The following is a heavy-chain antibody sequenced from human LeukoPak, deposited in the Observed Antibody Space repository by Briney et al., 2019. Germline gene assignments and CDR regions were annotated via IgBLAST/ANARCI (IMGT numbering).Heavy chain of an antibody. CDR2: IWFDGSNK. CDR1: GFTFNIYG. V-gene: IGHV3-30*02. J-gene: IGHJ5*02. D-gene: IGHD1-7*01. CDR3: ASRGITGTTSYNYFDP. Sequence: GGSLRLSCAASGFTFNIYGMHWVRQPPGKGLEWVAFIWFDGSNKYYADSVKGRFTISRENSKNTLYLQMNSLRAEDTAVYYCASRGITGTTSYNYFDPWGQGTLVTVSS.